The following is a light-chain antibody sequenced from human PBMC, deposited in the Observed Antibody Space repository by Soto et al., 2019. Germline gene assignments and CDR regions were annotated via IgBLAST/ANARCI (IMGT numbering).Light chain of an antibody. Sequence: QSVLTQPPSVSGAPGQRVTISCTGSSSNIGAGYDVHWYQQLPGTAPKLLIYGNSNRPSGVPDRFSGSKSGTSASLAITGLQAEDEADYYCQSYDSSLSALVVFGVGTKLTVL. V-gene: IGLV1-40*01. CDR3: QSYDSSLSALVV. CDR2: GNS. J-gene: IGLJ2*01. CDR1: SSNIGAGYD.